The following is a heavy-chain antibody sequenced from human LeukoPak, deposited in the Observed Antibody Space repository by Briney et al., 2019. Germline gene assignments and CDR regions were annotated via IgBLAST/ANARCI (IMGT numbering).Heavy chain of an antibody. CDR3: ARYYYDSSGPDQAYYFDY. D-gene: IGHD3-22*01. CDR1: GYTFTSYD. CDR2: MNPNSGNT. Sequence: GASVKVSCKASGYTFTSYDINWVRQATGQGLEWMGWMNPNSGNTGYAQKFQGRVTMTRNTSISTAYVELSSLRSEDTAVYYCARYYYDSSGPDQAYYFDYWGQGTLVTVSS. J-gene: IGHJ4*02. V-gene: IGHV1-8*01.